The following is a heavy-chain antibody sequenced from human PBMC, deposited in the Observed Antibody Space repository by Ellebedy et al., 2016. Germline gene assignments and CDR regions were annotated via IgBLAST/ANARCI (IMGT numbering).Heavy chain of an antibody. J-gene: IGHJ6*03. CDR2: ISAHNNNT. V-gene: IGHV1-18*01. Sequence: ASVKVSCXASGYIFTNYRVTWVRQAPGQGLEWMGWISAHNNNTKYAQNLQGRVTMTTDISTSTAYMELTSLRPDDAAVYYCARGQQDLYNYFYMDVWGKGTTVTVSS. CDR3: ARGQQDLYNYFYMDV. D-gene: IGHD1/OR15-1a*01. CDR1: GYIFTNYR.